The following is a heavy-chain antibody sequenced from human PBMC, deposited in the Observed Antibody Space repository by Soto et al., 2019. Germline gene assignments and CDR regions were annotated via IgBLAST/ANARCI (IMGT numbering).Heavy chain of an antibody. D-gene: IGHD4-4*01. J-gene: IGHJ6*02. CDR2: ISYDGSNK. CDR3: AKGDPYSNYGMDV. V-gene: IGHV3-30*18. Sequence: SLRLSCAASGFTFSSYGMHWVRQAPGKGLEWVAVISYDGSNKYYADSVKGRFTISRDNSKNTLYLQMNSLRAEDTAVYYCAKGDPYSNYGMDVWGQGTTVTVSS. CDR1: GFTFSSYG.